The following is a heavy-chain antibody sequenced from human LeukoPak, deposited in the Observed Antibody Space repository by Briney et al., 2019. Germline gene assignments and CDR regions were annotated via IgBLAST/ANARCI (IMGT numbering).Heavy chain of an antibody. CDR2: IYYSGRT. CDR3: ARRRDYYDSSGYAFDY. CDR1: GGSISSSSYH. V-gene: IGHV4-39*01. D-gene: IGHD3-22*01. J-gene: IGHJ4*02. Sequence: SETLSLTCTVSGGSISSSSYHWGWLRQPPGKRLEWIGSIYYSGRTYHNPSLKSRVTISVDTSKNQFSLKLSSVTAADTAVYYCARRRDYYDSSGYAFDYWGQGTLVTVST.